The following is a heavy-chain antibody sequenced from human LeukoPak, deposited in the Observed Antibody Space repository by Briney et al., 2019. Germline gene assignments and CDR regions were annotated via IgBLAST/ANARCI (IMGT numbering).Heavy chain of an antibody. CDR3: EKGPGTRTYKRDY. CDR1: GFTFSSYA. Sequence: GGSLRLSCAASGFTFSSYAMSWVRQAPGKGLEWVSAISGSGGSTYYADSVKGRFTISRDNSKNTLYLQMNSLRAEDTAVYYCEKGPGTRTYKRDYGGQEPLVTAPS. CDR2: ISGSGGST. D-gene: IGHD1-14*01. J-gene: IGHJ4*02. V-gene: IGHV3-23*01.